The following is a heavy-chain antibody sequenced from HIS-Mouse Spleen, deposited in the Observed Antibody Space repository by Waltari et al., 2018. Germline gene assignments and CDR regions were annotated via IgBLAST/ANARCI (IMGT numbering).Heavy chain of an antibody. Sequence: QMQLVQSGPEVKKPGTSVKVSCKASGFTFTSSARQWVRQARGQRLEWIGWIVVGSGNTNYAQKFQERVTITRDMSTSTAYMELSSLRSEDTAVYYCAAGRDYGDYLLDYWGQGTLVTVSS. V-gene: IGHV1-58*02. CDR1: GFTFTSSA. CDR2: IVVGSGNT. CDR3: AAGRDYGDYLLDY. J-gene: IGHJ4*02. D-gene: IGHD4-17*01.